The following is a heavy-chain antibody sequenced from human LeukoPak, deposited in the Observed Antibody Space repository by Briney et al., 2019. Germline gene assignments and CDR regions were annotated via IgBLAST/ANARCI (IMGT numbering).Heavy chain of an antibody. CDR1: GGSISSYY. J-gene: IGHJ4*02. Sequence: PSETLSLTCTVSGGSISSYYWSWIRQPPGKGLEWIGYTYYSGSTNYNPSLKSRVTISVDTSKNQFSLKLSSVTAADTAVYYCARERVAARPDYWGQGTLVTVSS. D-gene: IGHD6-6*01. CDR2: TYYSGST. CDR3: ARERVAARPDY. V-gene: IGHV4-59*01.